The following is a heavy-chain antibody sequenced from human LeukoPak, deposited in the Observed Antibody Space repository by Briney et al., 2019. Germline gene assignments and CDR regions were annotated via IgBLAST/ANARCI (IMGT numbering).Heavy chain of an antibody. J-gene: IGHJ3*02. CDR1: GGSISSSTYY. CDR2: IYYSGST. D-gene: IGHD1-26*01. V-gene: IGHV4-39*01. Sequence: SETLSLTCTVSGGSISSSTYYWGWIRQPPGKGLEWIASIYYSGSTYYNPSLKSRVTISVDTSKNQFSLKLNSVTAADTAVYYCATPYSGGYHGLDIWGQGTMVTVSS. CDR3: ATPYSGGYHGLDI.